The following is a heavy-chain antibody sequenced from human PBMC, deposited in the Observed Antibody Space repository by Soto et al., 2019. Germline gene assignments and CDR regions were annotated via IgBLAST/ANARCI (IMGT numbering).Heavy chain of an antibody. CDR1: GYTFTHYA. CDR3: ARGLAADGV. J-gene: IGHJ4*02. Sequence: QVQLVQSGAEVKKPGASVKVSCTASGYTFTHYAIHWVRHAPGQRLEWMGFINAGSGNTKYSQTFQGRLTFTKDTSASTAYMDLSSLRSEATAIYSGARGLAADGVWGPGTRVTVSS. CDR2: INAGSGNT. V-gene: IGHV1-3*01. D-gene: IGHD6-13*01.